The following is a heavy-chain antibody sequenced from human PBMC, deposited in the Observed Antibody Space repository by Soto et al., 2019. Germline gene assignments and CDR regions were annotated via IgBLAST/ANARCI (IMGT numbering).Heavy chain of an antibody. CDR3: ARVIEGGGPAEDDY. V-gene: IGHV2-70*13. D-gene: IGHD2-21*01. J-gene: IGHJ4*02. CDR1: GFTLNTRGMS. Sequence: SGPTLVNPTQTLTLTCTFSGFTLNTRGMSVSWIRQPPGKALEWLAVIDWDDDKYYSTSLKTRLTISKDTSKNQVVLTMTNMDPVNTATYYCARVIEGGGPAEDDYWGQGTLVTVSS. CDR2: IDWDDDK.